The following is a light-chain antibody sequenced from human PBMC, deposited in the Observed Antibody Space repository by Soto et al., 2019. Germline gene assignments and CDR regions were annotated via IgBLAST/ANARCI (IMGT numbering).Light chain of an antibody. V-gene: IGKV1-5*01. CDR3: QQYNSYST. CDR2: DAS. J-gene: IGKJ5*01. CDR1: QSISSW. Sequence: SRMPPFHFTLSASVGDRVSIPFRASQSISSWLAWYQQKPGKAPKLLIYDASSLESGVPSRFSGSGSGTEFTLTISSLQPDDFATYYCQQYNSYSTFGQGTRLEI.